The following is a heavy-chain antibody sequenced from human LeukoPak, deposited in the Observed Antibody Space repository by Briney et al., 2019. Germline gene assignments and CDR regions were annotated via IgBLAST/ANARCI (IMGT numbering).Heavy chain of an antibody. CDR2: INHSGST. J-gene: IGHJ6*02. Sequence: SETLSLTCAVYGVSFSGYYWSWIRQPPGKGLEWIGEINHSGSTNYNPSLKSRVTISVDTSKNQFSLKLSSVTAADTAVYYCARYPPSNYYYYYGMDVWGQGTTVTVSS. V-gene: IGHV4-34*01. CDR3: ARYPPSNYYYYYGMDV. CDR1: GVSFSGYY.